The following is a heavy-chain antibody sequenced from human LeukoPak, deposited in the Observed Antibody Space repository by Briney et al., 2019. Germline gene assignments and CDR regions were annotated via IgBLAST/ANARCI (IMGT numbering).Heavy chain of an antibody. Sequence: GGSLRLSCAASGFTFSSYWMSWVRQAPGKGLELVANIKQDGSEKYYVDSVKGRFTISRDNAKNSLYLQMNSLRAEDTAVYYCARERITMVRGDPYYYGMDVWGKGTTVTVSS. J-gene: IGHJ6*04. D-gene: IGHD3-10*01. CDR1: GFTFSSYW. CDR2: IKQDGSEK. V-gene: IGHV3-7*03. CDR3: ARERITMVRGDPYYYGMDV.